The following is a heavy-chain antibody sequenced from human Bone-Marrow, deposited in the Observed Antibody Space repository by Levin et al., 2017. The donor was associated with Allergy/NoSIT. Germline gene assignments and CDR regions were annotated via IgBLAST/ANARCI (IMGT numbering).Heavy chain of an antibody. J-gene: IGHJ3*02. CDR2: IKTETDGGTR. D-gene: IGHD1-26*01. Sequence: GGSLRLSCAASGFTFSNAWMSWVRQAPGKGLEWVGRIKTETDGGTRDYAAPLKGRFIITRDDSKLTMYLQMDCLTTEDQCVYYCTREYSWNGYDAFDIWGQGTLVTVSS. V-gene: IGHV3-15*01. CDR3: TREYSWNGYDAFDI. CDR1: GFTFSNAW.